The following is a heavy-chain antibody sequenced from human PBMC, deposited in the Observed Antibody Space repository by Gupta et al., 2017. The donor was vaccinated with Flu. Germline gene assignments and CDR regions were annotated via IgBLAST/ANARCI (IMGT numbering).Heavy chain of an antibody. CDR1: GFHFSSYA. D-gene: IGHD6-19*01. CDR2: ISGSGGST. Sequence: EVQLLESGGGLVQPGGSLRLSCAASGFHFSSYAISWVRQAPGKGLEWVSAISGSGGSTYYADSVKGRFTISIDNSKNTLYLQMNSLRAEDTAVYYCAKDKPAYSSGWWRFRWYYYGMDVWGQGTTVTVSS. CDR3: AKDKPAYSSGWWRFRWYYYGMDV. J-gene: IGHJ6*02. V-gene: IGHV3-23*01.